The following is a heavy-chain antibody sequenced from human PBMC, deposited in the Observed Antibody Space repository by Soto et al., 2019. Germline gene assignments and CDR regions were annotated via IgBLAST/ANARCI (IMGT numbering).Heavy chain of an antibody. D-gene: IGHD4-4*01. CDR3: ARRGGADYSNSQYYYYYGMDV. CDR2: IIPIFGTA. V-gene: IGHV1-69*13. Sequence: SVKVSCKASGGTFSSYAISWVRQAPGQGLEWMGGIIPIFGTANYAQKFQGRVTITADESTSTAYMELSSLRSEDTAVYYCARRGGADYSNSQYYYYYGMDVWGQGTTVTVSS. CDR1: GGTFSSYA. J-gene: IGHJ6*02.